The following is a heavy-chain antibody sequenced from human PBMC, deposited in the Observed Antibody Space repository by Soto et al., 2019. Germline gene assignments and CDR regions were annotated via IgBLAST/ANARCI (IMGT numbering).Heavy chain of an antibody. CDR1: GFTFSSYW. V-gene: IGHV3-74*01. CDR2: INSAGSGT. Sequence: EVQLVESGGGLVQPGGSLRLSCAASGFTFSSYWMHWVRQAPGKGLVWVSRINSAGSGTSYAGSVKGRFTISSDNAKNTLNLQRNSLRAVYTAVYYCSKPDMVMVGAFDIWGQGTMVTVSS. D-gene: IGHD5-18*01. J-gene: IGHJ3*02. CDR3: SKPDMVMVGAFDI.